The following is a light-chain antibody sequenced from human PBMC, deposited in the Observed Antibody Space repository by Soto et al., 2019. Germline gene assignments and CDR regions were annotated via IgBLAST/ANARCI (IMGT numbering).Light chain of an antibody. CDR3: QHYNSYSEA. Sequence: DIHMTQSPSTLPASVGDRVTITCRASQSISNWLAWYQQKPGKAPRLLIYKASTLKSGVPSRFSGSGSGTEFTLTISGLQPDDFATYYCQHYNSYSEAFGQGTKVDIK. CDR1: QSISNW. CDR2: KAS. J-gene: IGKJ1*01. V-gene: IGKV1-5*03.